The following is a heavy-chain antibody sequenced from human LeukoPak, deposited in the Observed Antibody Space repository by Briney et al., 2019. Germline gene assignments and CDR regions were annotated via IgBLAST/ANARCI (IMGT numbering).Heavy chain of an antibody. J-gene: IGHJ4*02. CDR2: INPNSGGT. Sequence: ASVKVSCKASGDTFTGDYMHWGRRAPGQGVELRGGINPNSGGTNYAKKFQGRVTMTRDTSISTAYMELSRLRSDDTAVYFCARDRAKYDSTDYFDYWGQGTLVTVSS. D-gene: IGHD3-3*01. CDR1: GDTFTGDY. CDR3: ARDRAKYDSTDYFDY. V-gene: IGHV1-2*02.